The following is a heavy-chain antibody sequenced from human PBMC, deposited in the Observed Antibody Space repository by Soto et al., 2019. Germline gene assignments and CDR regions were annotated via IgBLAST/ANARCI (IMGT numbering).Heavy chain of an antibody. J-gene: IGHJ6*02. D-gene: IGHD2-21*01. CDR2: ITSNGGNT. CDR1: GFTFSSYA. V-gene: IGHV3-64*01. CDR3: ARRIPFGYGMDA. Sequence: EVQLVESGGGLVQPGGSLRLSCAASGFTFSSYAMHWVRQAPGKGLEYVSGITSNGGNTDYASSVKGRFTISRDNSKNTLYLQMGSLRAEDMAVYYCARRIPFGYGMDAWGHGTTVTVSS.